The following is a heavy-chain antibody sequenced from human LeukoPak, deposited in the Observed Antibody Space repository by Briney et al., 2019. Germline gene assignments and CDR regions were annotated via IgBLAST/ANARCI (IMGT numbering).Heavy chain of an antibody. V-gene: IGHV3-21*01. Sequence: GGSLRLSCAASGFTFSSYSMNWVRQAPGKGLEWVSSISSSSSYIYYADSVKGRFTISRDNAKNSLYLQMNSLRAEDTAVYYCAREGTQRGMEAFDIWGQGTTVTVSS. CDR2: ISSSSSYI. J-gene: IGHJ3*02. CDR3: AREGTQRGMEAFDI. CDR1: GFTFSSYS. D-gene: IGHD7-27*01.